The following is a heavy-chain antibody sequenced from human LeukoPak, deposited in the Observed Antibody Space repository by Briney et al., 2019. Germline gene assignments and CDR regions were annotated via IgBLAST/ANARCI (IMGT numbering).Heavy chain of an antibody. Sequence: PGEPLRISCKGLGYSFTSYWIGWVRQMPGKGLEWMGLIYAGYYDTGYGPSFQGQVTISADKSISTAHLQWSSLKASDDAMYYCARPISPRIRRTDAFHIWGRGTMVTV. V-gene: IGHV5-51*01. J-gene: IGHJ3*02. CDR2: IYAGYYDT. CDR1: GYSFTSYW. D-gene: IGHD1/OR15-1a*01. CDR3: ARPISPRIRRTDAFHI.